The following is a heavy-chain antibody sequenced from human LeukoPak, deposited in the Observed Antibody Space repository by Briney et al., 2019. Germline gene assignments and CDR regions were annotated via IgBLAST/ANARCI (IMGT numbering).Heavy chain of an antibody. CDR3: ARETALGWLRLDQHNWFDP. J-gene: IGHJ5*02. D-gene: IGHD5-12*01. V-gene: IGHV1-18*01. CDR2: ISAYNGNT. Sequence: ASVKVSCKASGYTFTSYGISWVRQAPGQGLEWMGWISAYNGNTNYAQKLQGRVTMTTDTSTSTAYMELRSLRSDDTAVYYCARETALGWLRLDQHNWFDPWGQGALVTVSS. CDR1: GYTFTSYG.